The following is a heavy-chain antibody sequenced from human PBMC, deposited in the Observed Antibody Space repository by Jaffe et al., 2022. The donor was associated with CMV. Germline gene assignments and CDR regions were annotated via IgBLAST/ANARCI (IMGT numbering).Heavy chain of an antibody. CDR1: GFTFSSYA. J-gene: IGHJ1*01. D-gene: IGHD6-19*01. Sequence: EVQLLESGGGLVQPGGSLRLSCAASGFTFSSYAMSWVRQAPGKGLEWVSAISGSGGSTYYADSVKGRFTISRDNSKNTLYLQMNSLRAEDTAVYYCAKDPEAIAVAGQKSHFQHWGQGTLVTVSS. V-gene: IGHV3-23*01. CDR3: AKDPEAIAVAGQKSHFQH. CDR2: ISGSGGST.